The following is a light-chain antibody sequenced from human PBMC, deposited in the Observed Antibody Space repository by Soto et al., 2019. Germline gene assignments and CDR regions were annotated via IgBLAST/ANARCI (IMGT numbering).Light chain of an antibody. V-gene: IGLV2-11*01. CDR3: CSYAGSYTSPYV. CDR1: SSDVGDYSY. J-gene: IGLJ1*01. CDR2: DVT. Sequence: QSVLTQPRSVSGSPGQSVTISCTGTSSDVGDYSYVSWYQQHPGKAPKLIIYDVTKRPSGVPDRFSGSKSGNTASLTISGLQAEDEADYFCCSYAGSYTSPYVFGTGTKVT.